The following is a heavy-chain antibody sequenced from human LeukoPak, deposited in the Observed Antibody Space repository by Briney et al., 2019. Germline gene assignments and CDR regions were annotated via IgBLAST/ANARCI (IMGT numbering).Heavy chain of an antibody. Sequence: PSETLSLTCAVYGGSFSGYYWSWIRQPPGKGLEWIGEINHSGSTNYNPSLKSRVTISVGTSKNQFSLKLSSVTAADTAVYYCARVRGVRGVLMVYATSGMDVWGKGTTVTVSS. CDR3: ARVRGVRGVLMVYATSGMDV. V-gene: IGHV4-34*01. D-gene: IGHD2-8*01. CDR2: INHSGST. CDR1: GGSFSGYY. J-gene: IGHJ6*04.